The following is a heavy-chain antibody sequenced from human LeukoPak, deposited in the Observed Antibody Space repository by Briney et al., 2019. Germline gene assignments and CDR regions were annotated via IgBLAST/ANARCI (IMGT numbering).Heavy chain of an antibody. D-gene: IGHD2-21*01. V-gene: IGHV5-51*01. Sequence: GESLKISCKGSGYSFTSYWIGGVRQMPGKGREWMGIIYPGDADTRYSPSFQGQVTISADKSINTAYLQWSSLKASDTAMYYCARTIAPEGSSPFDPWGQGTLVTVSS. CDR2: IYPGDADT. J-gene: IGHJ5*02. CDR1: GYSFTSYW. CDR3: ARTIAPEGSSPFDP.